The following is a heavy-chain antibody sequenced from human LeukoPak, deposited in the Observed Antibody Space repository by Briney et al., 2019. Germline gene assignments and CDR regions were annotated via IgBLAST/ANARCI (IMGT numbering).Heavy chain of an antibody. CDR3: ARDNGESTYGDYFGWFDP. J-gene: IGHJ5*02. D-gene: IGHD4-17*01. V-gene: IGHV1-2*02. CDR1: GYTFTGYY. Sequence: ASVKVSCKASGYTFTGYYMHWERQAPGQGLEWMGWINPNSGGTNYAQKFQGRVTMTRDTSISTAYMELSRLRSDDTAVYYCARDNGESTYGDYFGWFDPWGQGTLVTVSS. CDR2: INPNSGGT.